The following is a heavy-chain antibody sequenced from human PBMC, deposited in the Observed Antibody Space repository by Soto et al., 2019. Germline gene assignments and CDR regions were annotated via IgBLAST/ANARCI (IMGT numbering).Heavy chain of an antibody. D-gene: IGHD4-17*01. V-gene: IGHV1-46*01. Sequence: QGQLVKSGAEVKKPGASVKISCKTSGDTFSHDYMHWVRQSPGQGLEWMSVIYPSFHSPTYSQNFQGRSTVTSDASTLTVYMEMSSLKSGDTAVYYCARAQVAVTIAIGFSVGGQGTLVTVSS. CDR1: GDTFSHDY. CDR2: IYPSFHSP. J-gene: IGHJ3*01. CDR3: ARAQVAVTIAIGFSV.